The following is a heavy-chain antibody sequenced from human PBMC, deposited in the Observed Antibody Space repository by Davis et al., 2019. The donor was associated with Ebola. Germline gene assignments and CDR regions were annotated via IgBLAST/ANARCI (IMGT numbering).Heavy chain of an antibody. CDR3: ATERWLKHSDSWSGFSDW. CDR2: MRGDGQSQ. D-gene: IGHD3-3*01. Sequence: GESLKISCSASGLTLSNYWMSWVRQAPGKGLEWVADMRGDGQSQYYVDSVKGRFTISRDNAKNSAFLQINSLRVEDTAIYYCATERWLKHSDSWSGFSDWWGQGTLVTVSS. CDR1: GLTLSNYW. J-gene: IGHJ4*02. V-gene: IGHV3-7*03.